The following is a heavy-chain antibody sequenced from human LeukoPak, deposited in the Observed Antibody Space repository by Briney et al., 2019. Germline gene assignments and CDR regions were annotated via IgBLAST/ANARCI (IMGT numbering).Heavy chain of an antibody. Sequence: SETLSLTCAVYGGSFSGYYWSWIRQPPGKGLEWIGEINHSGSTNYNPSLKSRVTISVDTSKNQFSLKLSSVTAADTAVYYCAGGGSGLYSFDYRGQGTLVTVS. CDR1: GGSFSGYY. CDR3: AGGGSGLYSFDY. CDR2: INHSGST. D-gene: IGHD6-19*01. V-gene: IGHV4-34*01. J-gene: IGHJ4*02.